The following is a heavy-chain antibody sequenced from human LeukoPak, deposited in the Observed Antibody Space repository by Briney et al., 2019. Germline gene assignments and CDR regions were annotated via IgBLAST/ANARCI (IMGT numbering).Heavy chain of an antibody. CDR1: GGSISSGGYY. J-gene: IGHJ4*02. CDR3: ARGRGNAYSGSYSGFDY. CDR2: IYYSGST. Sequence: SETLSLTCTVSGGSISSGGYYWSWIRQHPGKGLEWIGYIYYSGSTYYNPSLKSRVTISVDTSKNQFSLKLSSVTAADTAVYYCARGRGNAYSGSYSGFDYWGQGTLVTVSS. V-gene: IGHV4-31*03. D-gene: IGHD1-26*01.